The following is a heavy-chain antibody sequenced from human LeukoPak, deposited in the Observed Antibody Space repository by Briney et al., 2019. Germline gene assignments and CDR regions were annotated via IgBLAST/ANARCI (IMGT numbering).Heavy chain of an antibody. CDR1: GGSISSYY. V-gene: IGHV4-59*01. Sequence: PSETLSLTCTVPGGSISSYYWSWIRQPPGKGLEWIGYIYYSGSTNYNPSLKSRVTISVDTSKNQFSLKLSSVTAADTAVYYCAREPNSGSYDYWGQGTLVTVSS. J-gene: IGHJ4*02. D-gene: IGHD1-26*01. CDR2: IYYSGST. CDR3: AREPNSGSYDY.